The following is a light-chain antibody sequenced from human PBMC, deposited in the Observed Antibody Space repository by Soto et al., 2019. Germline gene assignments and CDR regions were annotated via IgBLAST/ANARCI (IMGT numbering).Light chain of an antibody. CDR1: QSIVYSDGNAY. Sequence: DVVMTQSPLSLPVTLGQPASISCRSSQSIVYSDGNAYLSWFQQRPGQSPRRLIYRTSNRDSGVPDRFSGSESGTDFTLTINRVEDEDVGVYYCMQCTSWPPTFGRGTKVEIK. CDR3: MQCTSWPPT. V-gene: IGKV2-30*01. CDR2: RTS. J-gene: IGKJ1*01.